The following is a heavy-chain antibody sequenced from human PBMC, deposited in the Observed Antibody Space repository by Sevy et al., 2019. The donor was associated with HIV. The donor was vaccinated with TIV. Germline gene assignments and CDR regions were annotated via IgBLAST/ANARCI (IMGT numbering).Heavy chain of an antibody. V-gene: IGHV3-7*01. CDR1: GFTFSSYW. D-gene: IGHD3-22*01. Sequence: GGSLRLSCAASGFTFSSYWMSWVRQAPGKGLEWVANIKQDGSEKYYVDSVKGRFTISRDNAKNSLYLQMNSLRADDTAVYYCARDYYDSSGYYYAHDYWGQGTLVTVSS. CDR3: ARDYYDSSGYYYAHDY. CDR2: IKQDGSEK. J-gene: IGHJ4*02.